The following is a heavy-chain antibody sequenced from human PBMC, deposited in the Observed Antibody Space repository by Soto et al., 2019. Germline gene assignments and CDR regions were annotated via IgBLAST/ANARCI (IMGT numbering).Heavy chain of an antibody. Sequence: PGGSLRLSCAASGFTFSSYGMHWVRQAPGKGLEWVAVIWYDGSNKYYADSVKGRFTISRDNSKNTLYLQMNSLRAEDTAVYYCARDSSYSNYYFAYWGQGTLVTVSS. D-gene: IGHD4-4*01. V-gene: IGHV3-33*01. CDR3: ARDSSYSNYYFAY. J-gene: IGHJ4*02. CDR1: GFTFSSYG. CDR2: IWYDGSNK.